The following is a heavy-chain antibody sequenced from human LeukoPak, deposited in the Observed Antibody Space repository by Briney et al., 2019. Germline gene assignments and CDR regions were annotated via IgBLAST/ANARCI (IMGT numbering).Heavy chain of an antibody. CDR3: AKSRRITMVRGVTNPDY. Sequence: GGSLRLSCAASGFTFSSYAVSWVRQAPGKGLEWVSAISGSGGSTYYADSVKGRFTISRDNSKNTLYLQMNSLRAEDTAVYYCAKSRRITMVRGVTNPDYWGQGTLVTVSS. D-gene: IGHD3-10*01. CDR2: ISGSGGST. J-gene: IGHJ4*02. CDR1: GFTFSSYA. V-gene: IGHV3-23*01.